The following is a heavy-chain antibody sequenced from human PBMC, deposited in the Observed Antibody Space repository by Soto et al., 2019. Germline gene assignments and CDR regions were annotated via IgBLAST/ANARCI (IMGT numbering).Heavy chain of an antibody. CDR3: SRDAQKWLGAAFDI. CDR2: MSLYNGNT. CDR1: GYTFVSYG. D-gene: IGHD6-19*01. J-gene: IGHJ3*02. V-gene: IGHV1-18*01. Sequence: QVQLVQSGAEVKEPGASVKVSCKASGYTFVSYGISWVRQAPGQGLEWMGWMSLYNGNTNYAQKFQGRFTMTTDTSTRTVYIERRIMRTDDTAVYYCSRDAQKWLGAAFDILCQGTMVTVSS.